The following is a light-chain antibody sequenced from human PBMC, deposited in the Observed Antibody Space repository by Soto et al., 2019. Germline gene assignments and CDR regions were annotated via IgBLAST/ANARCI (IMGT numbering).Light chain of an antibody. CDR2: RND. V-gene: IGLV1-47*01. CDR3: AAWDDSLSGVV. CDR1: SSNIGSNF. J-gene: IGLJ2*01. Sequence: QPVLTQPPSASGTPGQRVTISCSGGSSNIGSNFAYWYRQLPGTAPKLLIYRNDQRPSGVPDRFSGSKSGTSASLAISGLRSEDEADYYCAAWDDSLSGVVFGGGTKVTVL.